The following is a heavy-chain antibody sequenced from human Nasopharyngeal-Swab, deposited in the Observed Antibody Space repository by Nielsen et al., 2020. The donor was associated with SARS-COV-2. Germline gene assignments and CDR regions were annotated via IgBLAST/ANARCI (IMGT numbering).Heavy chain of an antibody. CDR3: AREILDYYDSSGYYSPPIFYGMDV. CDR2: INSGGST. D-gene: IGHD3-22*01. Sequence: GESLKISCAASGFTVSSNYMSWVRQAPGKGLEWVSVINSGGSTYYADSVKGRVTISRDNSKNTLYLQMNSLRAEDTAVYYCAREILDYYDSSGYYSPPIFYGMDVWGQGTTVTVSS. V-gene: IGHV3-53*01. CDR1: GFTVSSNY. J-gene: IGHJ6*02.